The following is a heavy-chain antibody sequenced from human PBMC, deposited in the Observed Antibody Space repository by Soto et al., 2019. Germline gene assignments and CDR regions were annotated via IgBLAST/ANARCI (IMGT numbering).Heavy chain of an antibody. CDR1: GFTFSSYA. CDR3: AKDKAVGIAVAGISVSAFDI. D-gene: IGHD6-19*01. CDR2: ISGSGGST. J-gene: IGHJ3*02. Sequence: GGSLRLSCAASGFTFSSYAMSWVRQAPGKGLEWVSAISGSGGSTYYADSVKGRFTISRDNSKNTLYLQMNSLRAEDTAVYYCAKDKAVGIAVAGISVSAFDIWGQGTMVTVSS. V-gene: IGHV3-23*01.